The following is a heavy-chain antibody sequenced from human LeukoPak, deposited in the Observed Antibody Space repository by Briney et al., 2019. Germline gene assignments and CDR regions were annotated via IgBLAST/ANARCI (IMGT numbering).Heavy chain of an antibody. CDR3: AKDYSGSYYFEYFQH. D-gene: IGHD1-26*01. J-gene: IGHJ1*01. Sequence: GRSLRLSCAASGFTFDDYAMHWVRQAPGKGLEWVSGISWNSGSIGYADSVKGRFTISRDNAKNSLYLQMNSLRAEGTALYYCAKDYSGSYYFEYFQHWGQGTLVTVSS. CDR1: GFTFDDYA. V-gene: IGHV3-9*01. CDR2: ISWNSGSI.